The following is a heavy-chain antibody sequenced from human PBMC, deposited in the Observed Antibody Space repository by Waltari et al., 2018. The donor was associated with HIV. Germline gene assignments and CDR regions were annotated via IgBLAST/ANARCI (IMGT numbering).Heavy chain of an antibody. Sequence: QLQLQESGPGLVKPSETLSLTCTVSGGSVSSSSYFWGWIRQPPGKGLGWVGRIYSTGGAYYNPSLKSRVTISVDTSKNQFSLKVTSVTAADTAVYYCARHALRVGAAYWNFDLWGRGTLVTVSS. D-gene: IGHD1-26*01. CDR1: GGSVSSSSYF. J-gene: IGHJ2*01. CDR3: ARHALRVGAAYWNFDL. CDR2: IYSTGGA. V-gene: IGHV4-39*01.